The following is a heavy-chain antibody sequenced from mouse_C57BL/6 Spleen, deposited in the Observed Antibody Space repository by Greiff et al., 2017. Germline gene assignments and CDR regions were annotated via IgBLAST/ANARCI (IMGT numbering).Heavy chain of an antibody. V-gene: IGHV1-50*01. CDR1: GYTFTSYW. CDR2: IDPSDSYT. Sequence: QVQLKQPGAELVKPGASVKLSCKASGYTFTSYWMQWVKQRPGQGLEWIGEIDPSDSYTNYNQKFKGKATLTVDTSSSTAYMQLSSLTSEDSAVYYCARRRYGSSDDFDYWGQGTTRTVSS. J-gene: IGHJ2*01. CDR3: ARRRYGSSDDFDY. D-gene: IGHD1-1*01.